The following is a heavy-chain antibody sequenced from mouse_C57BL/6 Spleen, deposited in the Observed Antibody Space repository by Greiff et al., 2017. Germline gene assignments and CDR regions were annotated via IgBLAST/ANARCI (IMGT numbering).Heavy chain of an antibody. CDR3: VRYGKGAMDY. CDR2: IRSKSNNYAT. Sequence: DVMLVESGGGLVQPKGSLKLSCAASGFSFNTYAMNWVRQAPGKGLEWVARIRSKSNNYATYYADSVKDRFTISRDDSESMLYLQMNNLKTEDTAMYYCVRYGKGAMDYWGQGTSVTVSS. CDR1: GFSFNTYA. D-gene: IGHD2-1*01. V-gene: IGHV10-1*01. J-gene: IGHJ4*01.